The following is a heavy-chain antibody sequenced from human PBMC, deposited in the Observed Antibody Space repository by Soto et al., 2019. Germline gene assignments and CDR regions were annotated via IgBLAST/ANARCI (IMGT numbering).Heavy chain of an antibody. Sequence: GSLRLSCAASGFSFSTYDMNWVRQAPGKGLEWVSYISGGSSRIFYADSVKGRFTISRDNAKNSLYLQMNSLRDEDTGVYYCARVIYGGWSTIKDYYYYAMDVWGQGTTVTVSS. CDR3: ARVIYGGWSTIKDYYYYAMDV. CDR1: GFSFSTYD. CDR2: ISGGSSRI. D-gene: IGHD5-12*01. V-gene: IGHV3-48*02. J-gene: IGHJ6*02.